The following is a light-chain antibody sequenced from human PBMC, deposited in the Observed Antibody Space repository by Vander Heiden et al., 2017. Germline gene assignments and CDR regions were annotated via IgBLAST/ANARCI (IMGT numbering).Light chain of an antibody. CDR1: QGIRSI. Sequence: AIRMPQPPSPFPPSTGARVTFIARASQGIRSILTWYQQKPGKAPKLLIYAASTLQSGVPSRCSGSGSGKDFTPTISCLQAEDFATYYCQQYYSYPYTFGQGTKLEIK. CDR3: QQYYSYPYT. V-gene: IGKV1-8*01. J-gene: IGKJ2*01. CDR2: AAS.